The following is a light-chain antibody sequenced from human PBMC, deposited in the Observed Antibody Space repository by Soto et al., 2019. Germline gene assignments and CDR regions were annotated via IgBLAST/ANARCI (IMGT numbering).Light chain of an antibody. CDR2: DNN. J-gene: IGLJ1*01. V-gene: IGLV1-51*01. Sequence: QSVLTQPASVSAAPGQEVTISCSGSSSNIGNNYVSWYQQLPGTAPKLLIYDNNKRPSGIPDRFSGSKSGTSATLGITGLQTGDEADYYCGTWDSSLSVYVFGTGTKVTV. CDR3: GTWDSSLSVYV. CDR1: SSNIGNNY.